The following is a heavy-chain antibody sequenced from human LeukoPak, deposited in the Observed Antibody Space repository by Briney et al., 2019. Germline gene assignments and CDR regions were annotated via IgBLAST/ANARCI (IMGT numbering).Heavy chain of an antibody. V-gene: IGHV3-69-1*01. J-gene: IGHJ3*02. D-gene: IGHD3-10*01. CDR2: MTSSSTI. CDR3: ARAQTMLWEFDAFDI. CDR1: GFTFSSYS. Sequence: PGGSLRLSCAASGFTFSSYSMNWVRQAPGKGLEWVATMTSSSTIYYADSVKGRFTISRDNAKNSLFLQMNSLRDEDTAVYSCARAQTMLWEFDAFDILGRGTKVTVSS.